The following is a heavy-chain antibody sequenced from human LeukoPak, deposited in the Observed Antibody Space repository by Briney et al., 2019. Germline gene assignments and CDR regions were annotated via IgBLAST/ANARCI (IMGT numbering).Heavy chain of an antibody. CDR2: ISWNSGDT. J-gene: IGHJ4*02. D-gene: IGHD3-22*01. CDR1: GFTFSSYD. V-gene: IGHV3-9*01. Sequence: GGSLRLSCAASGFTFSSYDMHWVRQAPGKGLEWVSGISWNSGDTGYADSVKGRFTISRDNAKNSLYLQMDSLRAEDTAVYYCAGTRYYYDTSGYYQLYFDYWGQGTLVTVSS. CDR3: AGTRYYYDTSGYYQLYFDY.